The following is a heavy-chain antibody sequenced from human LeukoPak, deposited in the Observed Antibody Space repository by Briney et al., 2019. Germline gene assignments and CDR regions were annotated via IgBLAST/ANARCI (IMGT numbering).Heavy chain of an antibody. CDR1: GFTFSSYW. D-gene: IGHD6-6*01. Sequence: GGSLRLSCAASGFTFSSYWMHWVRQAPGKGLVWVSRINSDGSSTSYADSVKGRFTISRDNAKNTPYLQMNSLRAEDTAVYYCARDPSSSSMDYYYGMDVWGQGTTVTVSS. V-gene: IGHV3-74*01. CDR2: INSDGSST. J-gene: IGHJ6*02. CDR3: ARDPSSSSMDYYYGMDV.